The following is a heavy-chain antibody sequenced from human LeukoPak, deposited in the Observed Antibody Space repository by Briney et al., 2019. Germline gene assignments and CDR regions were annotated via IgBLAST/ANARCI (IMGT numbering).Heavy chain of an antibody. D-gene: IGHD3-10*01. J-gene: IGHJ5*02. CDR1: GGSISSYY. CDR3: ARGELANWFDP. Sequence: SETLSLTCTVSGGSISSYYWSWIRQPPGKGLEWIGYIYYSGSTDYNPSLKSRVTISVDTSKNQFSLKLSSVTAADTAVYYCARGELANWFDPWGQGTLVTVSS. V-gene: IGHV4-59*01. CDR2: IYYSGST.